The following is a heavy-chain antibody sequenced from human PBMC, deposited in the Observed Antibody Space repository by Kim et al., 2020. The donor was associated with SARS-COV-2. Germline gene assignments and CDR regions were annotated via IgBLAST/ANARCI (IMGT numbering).Heavy chain of an antibody. CDR3: AHSPGSWSHDY. J-gene: IGHJ4*02. V-gene: IGHV3-23*01. CDR2: MGARGFGT. D-gene: IGHD4-4*01. Sequence: GESLRLSCAGSRLTFNSPGVSWVRQAPGKGLEWVSSMGARGFGTYYADSVKGRFTISWDNSGDTLFLQLNSLRGDDTAVYYCAHSPGSWSHDYWGQGTLV. CDR1: RLTFNSPG.